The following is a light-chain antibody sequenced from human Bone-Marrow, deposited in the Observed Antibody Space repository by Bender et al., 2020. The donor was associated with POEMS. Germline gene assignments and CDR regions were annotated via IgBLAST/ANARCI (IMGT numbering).Light chain of an antibody. Sequence: QSALTQPPSVSGSPGQSVTISCTGTNIDIGSYDRVSWYQQPPGTAPKLIIYEVSNRPSGVPNRFSGSKSGNTASLTISGLQAEDEADYYCSSYRPLVFGEGTKLTVL. J-gene: IGLJ2*01. V-gene: IGLV2-18*02. CDR1: NIDIGSYDR. CDR2: EVS. CDR3: SSYRPLV.